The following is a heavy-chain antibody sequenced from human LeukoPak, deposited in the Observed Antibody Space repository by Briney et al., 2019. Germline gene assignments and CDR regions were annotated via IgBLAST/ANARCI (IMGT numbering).Heavy chain of an antibody. CDR3: ARHTYDYYGSGSHDY. D-gene: IGHD3-10*01. CDR2: IYPGDSDT. V-gene: IGHV5-51*01. Sequence: GESLKISCKGSGYSFTSYWIGWVRQVPGKGLEWMGIIYPGDSDTRYSPSFQGQVTISADKSISTAYLQWSSLKASDTAMYYCARHTYDYYGSGSHDYWGQGTLVTVSS. CDR1: GYSFTSYW. J-gene: IGHJ4*02.